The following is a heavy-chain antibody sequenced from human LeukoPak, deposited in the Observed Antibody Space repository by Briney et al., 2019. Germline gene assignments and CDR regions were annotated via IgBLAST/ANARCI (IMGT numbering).Heavy chain of an antibody. J-gene: IGHJ2*01. V-gene: IGHV3-23*01. CDR1: GLTFGNFG. CDR2: ITGSSTWT. Sequence: GGSLRLSCEASGLTFGNFGMTWVRQAPGKGLQWVSGITGSSTWTYYAASVKGRFTVSRDNSQNTLHLQMNSLGADDTAVYYCARELVSSGTGYFDLWGRGTLVTVSS. D-gene: IGHD3-10*01. CDR3: ARELVSSGTGYFDL.